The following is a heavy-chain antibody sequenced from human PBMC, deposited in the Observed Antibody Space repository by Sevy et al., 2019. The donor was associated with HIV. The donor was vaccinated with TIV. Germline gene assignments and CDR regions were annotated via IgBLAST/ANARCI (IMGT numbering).Heavy chain of an antibody. CDR1: GKTLTDIS. V-gene: IGHV1-24*01. D-gene: IGHD3-22*01. Sequence: ASVKVSCKVSGKTLTDISIHWVRQAPGKGLEWMVSFDPEDGETTYAQNFQDRVIVTEDTSTDTAYMELRSLRFEDTAVYYCASTRDYFDNSASYFDYWGQGTLVTVSS. J-gene: IGHJ4*02. CDR2: FDPEDGET. CDR3: ASTRDYFDNSASYFDY.